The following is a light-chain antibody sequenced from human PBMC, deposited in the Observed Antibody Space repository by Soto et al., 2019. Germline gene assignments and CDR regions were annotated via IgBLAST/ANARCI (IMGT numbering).Light chain of an antibody. Sequence: EIVMTQSPATLSVSPGETATRSCRASQSVSYNLAWYQQKPGQGPRLLIYGAFTRATGIPARFSGSGSGTEFTLTISSLQSEDFAVYYCQQYKNWPPLTFGGGTEVEIK. CDR1: QSVSYN. CDR3: QQYKNWPPLT. J-gene: IGKJ4*01. V-gene: IGKV3-15*01. CDR2: GAF.